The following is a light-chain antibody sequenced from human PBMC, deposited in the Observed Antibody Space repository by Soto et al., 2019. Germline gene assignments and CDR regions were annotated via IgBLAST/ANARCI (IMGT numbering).Light chain of an antibody. CDR3: GTWDSSLGAGV. J-gene: IGLJ3*02. V-gene: IGLV1-51*02. Sequence: QSLLPQPPSVSAAPGQKVTISCSGSSSNIGNNYVSWYQQLPGTAPKLLIYENNKRPSGIPDRFSGSKSDTSATLGITGLQTGDEADYYCGTWDSSLGAGVFGGGTQLTVL. CDR1: SSNIGNNY. CDR2: ENN.